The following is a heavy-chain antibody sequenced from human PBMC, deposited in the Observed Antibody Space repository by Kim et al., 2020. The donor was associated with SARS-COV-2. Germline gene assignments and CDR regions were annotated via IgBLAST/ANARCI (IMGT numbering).Heavy chain of an antibody. D-gene: IGHD5-18*01. CDR1: GGSVSSGSYY. V-gene: IGHV4-61*01. Sequence: SETLSLTCTVSGGSVSSGSYYWSWIRQPPGKGLEWIGYIYYSGSTNYNPSLKSRVTISVDTSKNQFSLKLSSVTVADTAVYYCARGVGDTAMVTEDYYYYYGMDVWGQGTTVTVSS. CDR2: IYYSGST. J-gene: IGHJ6*02. CDR3: ARGVGDTAMVTEDYYYYYGMDV.